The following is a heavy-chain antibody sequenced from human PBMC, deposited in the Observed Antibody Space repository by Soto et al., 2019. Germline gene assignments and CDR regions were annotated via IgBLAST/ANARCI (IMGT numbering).Heavy chain of an antibody. V-gene: IGHV4-39*01. J-gene: IGHJ4*02. CDR2: IYYSGST. CDR3: ATAGGIAAPYYFDY. Sequence: KTSETLSLTCTVSGGSISSSSYYWGWIRQPPGKGLEWIGSIYYSGSTYYNPSLKSRVTISVDTSKNQFSLKLSSVTAADTAVYYCATAGGIAAPYYFDYWGQGTLVTVSS. D-gene: IGHD6-13*01. CDR1: GGSISSSSYY.